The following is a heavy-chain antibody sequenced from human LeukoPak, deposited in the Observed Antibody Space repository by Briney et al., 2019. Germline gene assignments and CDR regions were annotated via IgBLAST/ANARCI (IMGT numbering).Heavy chain of an antibody. CDR1: GYTFTSYG. J-gene: IGHJ4*02. CDR3: AKVTPRIQLWFSQNPTFDY. Sequence: ASVKVSCKASGYTFTSYGISWVRQAPGQGLEWMGWISAYNGNTNYAQKLQGRVTMTTDTSTSTAYMELRSLRSDDTAVYYCAKVTPRIQLWFSQNPTFDYWGQGTLVTVSS. V-gene: IGHV1-18*01. D-gene: IGHD5-18*01. CDR2: ISAYNGNT.